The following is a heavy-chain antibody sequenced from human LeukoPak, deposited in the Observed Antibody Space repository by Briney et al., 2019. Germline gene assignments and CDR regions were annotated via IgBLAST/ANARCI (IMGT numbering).Heavy chain of an antibody. Sequence: GGSLRLSCAASGFIVSHNYMTWVRQAPGKGLEWISVIYIDGTTYYADSVKGRFTISRDNSKNTLYLQMNSLRAEDTAVYYCAKEGGNYYGSGTYYYYYGMDVWGQGTTVTVSS. D-gene: IGHD3-10*01. CDR3: AKEGGNYYGSGTYYYYYGMDV. V-gene: IGHV3-53*05. CDR2: IYIDGTT. J-gene: IGHJ6*02. CDR1: GFIVSHNY.